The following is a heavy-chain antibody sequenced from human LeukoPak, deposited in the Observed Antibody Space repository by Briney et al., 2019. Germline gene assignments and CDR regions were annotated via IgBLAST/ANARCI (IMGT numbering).Heavy chain of an antibody. CDR3: ARPKEERVGATGGYWYFDL. V-gene: IGHV4-39*01. Sequence: PSETLSLTCTVSGGSISSSSYYWGWIRQPPGKGLEWIGSIYYSGSTYYNPSLKSRVTISVDTSKNQFSLKLSSVTAADTAVYYCARPKEERVGATGGYWYFDLWGRGTLVTVSS. CDR2: IYYSGST. J-gene: IGHJ2*01. D-gene: IGHD1-26*01. CDR1: GGSISSSSYY.